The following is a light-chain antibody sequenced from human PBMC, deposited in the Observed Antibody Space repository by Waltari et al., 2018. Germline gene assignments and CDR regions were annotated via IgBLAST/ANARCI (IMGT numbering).Light chain of an antibody. CDR2: FQSDSDN. CDR3: LIWHSGGHV. J-gene: IGLJ1*01. Sequence: QAVLTQPASLSASPGASASLTCTLRSGLDVGAYRIYWYQKKPGSPPQYLLSFQSDSDNQQGSGVPSRFSGSKDATANAGILLISGLQSEDEADYYCLIWHSGGHVFGTGTEVTVL. V-gene: IGLV5-45*01. CDR1: SGLDVGAYR.